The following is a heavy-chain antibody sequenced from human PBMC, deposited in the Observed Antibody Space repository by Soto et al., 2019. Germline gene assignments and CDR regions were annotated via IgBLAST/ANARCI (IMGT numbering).Heavy chain of an antibody. Sequence: ASVKVSCKASGYTFTSYAMHWVRQAPGQRLEWMGWINAGNGNTKYSQKFQGRVTITRDTSASTAYMELSSLRSEDTAVYYCARDPGPGYYDILTGLLYWGQGTLVTVSS. V-gene: IGHV1-3*01. CDR3: ARDPGPGYYDILTGLLY. J-gene: IGHJ4*02. CDR1: GYTFTSYA. D-gene: IGHD3-9*01. CDR2: INAGNGNT.